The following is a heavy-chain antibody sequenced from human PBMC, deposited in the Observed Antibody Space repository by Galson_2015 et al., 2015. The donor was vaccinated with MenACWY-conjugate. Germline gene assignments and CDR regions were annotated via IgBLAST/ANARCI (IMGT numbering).Heavy chain of an antibody. Sequence: SLRLSCAASGFTFSNYDMHWVRQVTGKGLEWVSAIGTVGDPYYADSVKGRFTISRENAKNSLCLQMNTLRAGDTAVYYCARALGGYCRRFPCPGNYMDVWGKGTTVTVSS. J-gene: IGHJ6*03. CDR2: IGTVGDP. V-gene: IGHV3-13*05. CDR1: GFTFSNYD. D-gene: IGHD2-2*01. CDR3: ARALGGYCRRFPCPGNYMDV.